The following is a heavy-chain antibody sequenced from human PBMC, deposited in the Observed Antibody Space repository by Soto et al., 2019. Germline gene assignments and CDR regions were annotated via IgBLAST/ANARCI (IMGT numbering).Heavy chain of an antibody. V-gene: IGHV1-69*06. CDR2: IIPIFGTA. CDR1: GGTFSSYA. CDR3: AIAYCSSTSCYTPYYYYYGMDV. Sequence: QVQLVQSGAEVKKPGSSVKVSCKASGGTFSSYAISWVRQAPGQGLEWMGGIIPIFGTANYAQKFQGRVTITADKSTSTAYMELSSLRSEDTAVYYCAIAYCSSTSCYTPYYYYYGMDVWGQGTTVTVSS. D-gene: IGHD2-2*02. J-gene: IGHJ6*02.